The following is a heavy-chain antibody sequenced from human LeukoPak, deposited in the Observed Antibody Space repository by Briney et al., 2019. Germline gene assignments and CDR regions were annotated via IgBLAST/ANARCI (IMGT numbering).Heavy chain of an antibody. J-gene: IGHJ6*02. V-gene: IGHV3-66*01. CDR3: ARDSVFYYYYGMDV. Sequence: PGGSLRLSCAASGFTVSSNYMGWVRQAPGKGLEWVSVIYSGGSTYYADSVKGRFTISRDNSKNTLYLQMNSLRAEDTAVYYCARDSVFYYYYGMDVWGQGTTVTVSS. CDR1: GFTVSSNY. D-gene: IGHD3-16*01. CDR2: IYSGGST.